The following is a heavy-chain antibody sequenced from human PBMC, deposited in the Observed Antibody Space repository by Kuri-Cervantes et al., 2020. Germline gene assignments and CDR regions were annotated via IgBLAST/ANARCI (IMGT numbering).Heavy chain of an antibody. D-gene: IGHD6-19*01. V-gene: IGHV3-11*01. CDR2: ISSSGSTI. J-gene: IGHJ4*02. CDR3: ARYSGVAGPNDY. CDR1: GFTFSDYY. Sequence: GESLKISCAASGFTFSDYYMSWIRQAPGKGLEWVSYISSSGSTIYYADSVKGRFTISRDNAKNSLYLQMNSLRAEDTAVYYCARYSGVAGPNDYWGQGTLVTVSS.